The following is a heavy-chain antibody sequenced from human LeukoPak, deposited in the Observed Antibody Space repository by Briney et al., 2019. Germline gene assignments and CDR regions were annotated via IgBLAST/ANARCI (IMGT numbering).Heavy chain of an antibody. D-gene: IGHD2-2*01. CDR2: ISYDGSNK. Sequence: GGSLRLSCAASGFTFSSYAMHWVRQAPGKGLEWVAVISYDGSNKYYADSVKGRFTISRDNSKNTLYLQMNSLRAEDMAVYYCARENGCISCSYNLDYWGQGTLVTVSS. V-gene: IGHV3-30*04. CDR1: GFTFSSYA. CDR3: ARENGCISCSYNLDY. J-gene: IGHJ4*02.